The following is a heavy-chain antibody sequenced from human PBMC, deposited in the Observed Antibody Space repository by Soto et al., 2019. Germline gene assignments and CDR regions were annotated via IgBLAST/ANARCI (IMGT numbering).Heavy chain of an antibody. Sequence: PGGSLRLSCAASGFTFSNSWMHWVRQVSGKGLEWVSRINADGTSTSYAESVKGRFTISRDNAKNTLYLHVNSLRAEDTAVYYCVKVLARGVGVPRFYFDSWGQGALVTVSS. D-gene: IGHD2-2*01. V-gene: IGHV3-74*01. J-gene: IGHJ4*02. CDR2: INADGTST. CDR1: GFTFSNSW. CDR3: VKVLARGVGVPRFYFDS.